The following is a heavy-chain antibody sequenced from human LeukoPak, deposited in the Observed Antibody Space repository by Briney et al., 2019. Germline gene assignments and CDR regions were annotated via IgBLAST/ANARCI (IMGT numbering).Heavy chain of an antibody. Sequence: GGSLRLSCAASGFTFSSYSMNWVRQAPGKGLEWVSSISGSSSYIYYADSVKGRFTISRDNAKNSLYLQMNSLRAEDTAVYYCARDFHREDDYWGQGTLVTVSS. CDR1: GFTFSSYS. J-gene: IGHJ4*02. CDR2: ISGSSSYI. CDR3: ARDFHREDDY. V-gene: IGHV3-21*01.